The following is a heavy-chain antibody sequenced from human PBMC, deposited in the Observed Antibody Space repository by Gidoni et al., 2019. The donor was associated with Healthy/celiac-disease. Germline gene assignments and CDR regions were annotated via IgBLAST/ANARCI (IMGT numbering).Heavy chain of an antibody. CDR3: AKDRRWGYYDSSGYYYRN. D-gene: IGHD3-22*01. CDR1: GFTFSSYG. J-gene: IGHJ4*02. V-gene: IGHV3-30*18. Sequence: GESGGGVVQPGRSLRLSCAASGFTFSSYGMHWVRQATGKGLEWVAVISYDGSNKYYADSVKGRFTISRDNSKNTLYLQMNSLRAEDTAVYYCAKDRRWGYYDSSGYYYRNWGQGTLVTVSS. CDR2: ISYDGSNK.